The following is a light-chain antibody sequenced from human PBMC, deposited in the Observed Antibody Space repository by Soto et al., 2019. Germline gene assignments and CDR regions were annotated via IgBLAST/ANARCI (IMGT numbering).Light chain of an antibody. CDR2: DVS. CDR1: SGDVGAYNY. CDR3: SSYTTTNTQV. V-gene: IGLV2-14*03. J-gene: IGLJ2*01. Sequence: QSVLTQPASVSGSPGQSITISCTGTSGDVGAYNYVSWYQQHPGNAPKLMIYDVSYRPSGVSSRFSGSKSDNTASLTIFGLQAEDEADYYCSSYTTTNTQVFGGGTKLTVL.